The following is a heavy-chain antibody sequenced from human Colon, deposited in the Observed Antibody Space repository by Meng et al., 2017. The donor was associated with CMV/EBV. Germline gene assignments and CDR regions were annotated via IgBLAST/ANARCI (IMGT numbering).Heavy chain of an antibody. Sequence: KASGYTFTGYYMHWVRRAPGQGLEWVGRIHPNTGAANYGQKFQGRVTMTSDTSMSTVYMEVNRLTSDDTAVYYCARNGYYGSYISDYWGQGTLVTVSS. CDR2: IHPNTGAA. V-gene: IGHV1-2*06. J-gene: IGHJ4*02. D-gene: IGHD1-26*01. CDR3: ARNGYYGSYISDY. CDR1: GYTFTGYY.